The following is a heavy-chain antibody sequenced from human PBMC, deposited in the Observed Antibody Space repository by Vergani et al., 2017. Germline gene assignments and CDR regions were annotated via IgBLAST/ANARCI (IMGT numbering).Heavy chain of an antibody. CDR3: ARNFESYFLSQHHDAFDI. V-gene: IGHV4-30-4*08. J-gene: IGHJ3*02. CDR2: IYYSGST. CDR1: GGSISSGAYY. D-gene: IGHD1-26*01. Sequence: QVQLQESGPGLVKPSQTLSLTCTVSGGSISSGAYYWSWIRQPPGKGLEWIGYIYYSGSTYYNPSLKSRVTISVDTSKNQFSLKLSSVTAADTAVYYCARNFESYFLSQHHDAFDIWGQGTMVTVSS.